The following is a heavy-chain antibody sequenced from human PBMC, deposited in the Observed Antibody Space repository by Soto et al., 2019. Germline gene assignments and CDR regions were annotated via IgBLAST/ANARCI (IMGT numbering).Heavy chain of an antibody. Sequence: SVKVSCRASGGIFTRYDIRCVRQAPGQGLESMGAIIPIFGTANYAQKFQGRVTITADASTSTAYMELSSLRSEDTAIYYCAINEGRDVSNFDCCRRVTLLAVCS. CDR1: GGIFTRYD. CDR2: IIPIFGTA. J-gene: IGHJ4*02. CDR3: AINEGRDVSNFDC. D-gene: IGHD2-15*01. V-gene: IGHV1-69*13.